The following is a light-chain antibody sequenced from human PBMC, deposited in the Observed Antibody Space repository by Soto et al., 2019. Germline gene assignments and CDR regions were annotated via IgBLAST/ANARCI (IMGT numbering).Light chain of an antibody. CDR2: AAS. Sequence: DIQMTQSPSSLSASVGDRVTIACRASQDIGNYLAWYQQKPGKGPKLLIDAASTLQSGVPSRFSGSGSGTDFTLTISSLQPEDVATSYCQKYNSAPYTFGQGTKLEIK. V-gene: IGKV1-27*01. CDR1: QDIGNY. CDR3: QKYNSAPYT. J-gene: IGKJ2*01.